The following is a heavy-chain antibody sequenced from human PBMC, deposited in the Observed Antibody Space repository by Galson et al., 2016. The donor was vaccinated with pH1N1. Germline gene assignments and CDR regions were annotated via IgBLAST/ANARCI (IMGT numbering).Heavy chain of an antibody. J-gene: IGHJ6*02. CDR3: ARGSGSPDSYYYFGLDV. CDR1: GYSFTNYW. D-gene: IGHD3-10*01. V-gene: IGHV5-51*01. CDR2: IYPSDSDT. Sequence: QSGAEVKKPGKSPKISCKGSGYSFTNYWIGWVRQMPGKGLEWMGIIYPSDSDTRYSPSFQGQVTISADKSISTAYLQSSSLKASDTAIYYCARGSGSPDSYYYFGLDVWGQGTTVTGSS.